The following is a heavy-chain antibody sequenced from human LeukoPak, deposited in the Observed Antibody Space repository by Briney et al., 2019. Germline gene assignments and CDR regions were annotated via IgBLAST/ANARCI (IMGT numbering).Heavy chain of an antibody. V-gene: IGHV3-7*01. CDR3: ARAPRPFYDSSGYYYTPEDY. CDR2: INQDGSEE. CDR1: GFTFSIYW. J-gene: IGHJ4*02. Sequence: PGGSLRLSCAASGFTFSIYWMSWVRQAPGKGLEWVANINQDGSEEYYVDSVKGRFTISRDNAKNSLYLQTNSLRAEDTAVYYCARAPRPFYDSSGYYYTPEDYWGQGTLVTVSS. D-gene: IGHD3-22*01.